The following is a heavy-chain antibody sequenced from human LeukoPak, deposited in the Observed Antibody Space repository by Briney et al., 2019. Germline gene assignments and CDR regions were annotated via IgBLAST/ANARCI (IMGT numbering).Heavy chain of an antibody. CDR3: AKDSVFRSIVVPPRWFDS. J-gene: IGHJ5*01. CDR2: IYSGGST. Sequence: GGSLRLSCAASGFTVSSNYMSWVRQAPGKGLEWVSVIYSGGSTYYADSVKGRFTISRDNSKNTLYLQMNSLRAEDTAIYYCAKDSVFRSIVVPPRWFDSWGQGTLVTVSS. D-gene: IGHD1-26*01. CDR1: GFTVSSNY. V-gene: IGHV3-53*01.